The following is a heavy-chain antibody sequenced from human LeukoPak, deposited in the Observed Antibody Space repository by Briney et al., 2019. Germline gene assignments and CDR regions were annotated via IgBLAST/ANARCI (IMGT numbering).Heavy chain of an antibody. CDR3: ARPVEMATINFDY. D-gene: IGHD5-24*01. Sequence: ASVKVSCKASGYTFTGYYMHWVRQAPGQGLERMGWINPNSGGTNYAQKFQGRVTMTRDTSISTAYMKLSRLRSDDTAVYYCARPVEMATINFDYWGQGTLVTVSS. CDR1: GYTFTGYY. V-gene: IGHV1-2*02. CDR2: INPNSGGT. J-gene: IGHJ4*02.